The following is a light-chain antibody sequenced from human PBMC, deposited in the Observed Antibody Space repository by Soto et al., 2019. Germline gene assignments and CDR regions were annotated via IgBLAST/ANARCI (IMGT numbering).Light chain of an antibody. CDR2: RNN. Sequence: QSVLTQPPSASGTPGQRVAISCSGSSPNIGSNFAYWYQYFPGTAPKLLILRNNQRPSGVPDRFSASKSGTSASLSISGLRPEDEADYYCAAWDDSLKSVVFGGGTKVTVL. V-gene: IGLV1-47*01. CDR1: SPNIGSNF. J-gene: IGLJ2*01. CDR3: AAWDDSLKSVV.